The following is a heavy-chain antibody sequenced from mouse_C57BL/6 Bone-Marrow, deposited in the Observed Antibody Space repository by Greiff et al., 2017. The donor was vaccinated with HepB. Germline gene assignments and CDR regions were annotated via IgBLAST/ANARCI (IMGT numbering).Heavy chain of an antibody. CDR3: ARGGNYGVYAMDY. J-gene: IGHJ4*01. CDR2: INPSSGYT. D-gene: IGHD2-1*01. V-gene: IGHV1-4*01. CDR1: GYTFTSYT. Sequence: VQLQESGAELARPGASVKMSCKASGYTFTSYTMHWVKQRPGQGLEWIGYINPSSGYTKYNQKFKDKATLTADKSSSTAYMQLSSLTSEDSAVYYCARGGNYGVYAMDYWGQGTSVTVSS.